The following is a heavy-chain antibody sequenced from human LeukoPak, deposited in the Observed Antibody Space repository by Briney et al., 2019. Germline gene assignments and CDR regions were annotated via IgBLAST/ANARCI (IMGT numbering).Heavy chain of an antibody. J-gene: IGHJ4*02. Sequence: PSETLSLIXTVSGGPISSSMYYWGWPRQPPGTGVEWIGRIYYSGSTYYRPCLKSRVTISVDTSKNQFSLKLSSVTAADTAVYYCARGGQVQLWAYYFDYWGQGTLVTVSS. V-gene: IGHV4-39*01. CDR3: ARGGQVQLWAYYFDY. CDR1: GGPISSSMYY. CDR2: IYYSGST. D-gene: IGHD5-18*01.